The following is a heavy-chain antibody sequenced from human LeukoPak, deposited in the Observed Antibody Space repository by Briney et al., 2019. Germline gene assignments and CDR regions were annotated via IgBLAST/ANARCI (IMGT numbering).Heavy chain of an antibody. D-gene: IGHD6-13*01. V-gene: IGHV3-23*01. J-gene: IGHJ1*01. CDR3: AKGYSSSWPKEYFQH. CDR2: ISGSAIST. Sequence: GGSLRLSCAAPGFTFNNYAMIWVRQAPGKGLEWVSAISGSAISTYDADSVKGRFTISRDNSKNTLYLQMNSLRAEDTAVYYCAKGYSSSWPKEYFQHWGQGTLVIVSS. CDR1: GFTFNNYA.